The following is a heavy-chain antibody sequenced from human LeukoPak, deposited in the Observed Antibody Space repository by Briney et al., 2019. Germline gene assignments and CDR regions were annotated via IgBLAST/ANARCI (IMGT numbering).Heavy chain of an antibody. D-gene: IGHD3-22*01. CDR3: ARQIGSGYSIHRYFDY. Sequence: GESLKISCKGSGYSFTNYWIGWVRQMPGKGLEWMGIISPGDSDTTYSPSFQGQVTISADKSITTAYLQWSSLKASDTAMYYCARQIGSGYSIHRYFDYWGQGTLVTVSS. V-gene: IGHV5-51*01. J-gene: IGHJ4*02. CDR2: ISPGDSDT. CDR1: GYSFTNYW.